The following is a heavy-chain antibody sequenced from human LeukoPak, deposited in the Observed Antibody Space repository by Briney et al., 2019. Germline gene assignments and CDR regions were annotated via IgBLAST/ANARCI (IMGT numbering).Heavy chain of an antibody. Sequence: GGSLRLSCAASGFTFSSNAMSWVRQAPGKGLEWVPIISGGGVSTFYTDSVKGRFTISRDTSKNTLYLQMNSLRAEDTAVYYCAKGNRDNKYSALDYWGQGTLVTVSS. D-gene: IGHD5-12*01. J-gene: IGHJ4*02. CDR2: ISGGGVST. V-gene: IGHV3-23*01. CDR3: AKGNRDNKYSALDY. CDR1: GFTFSSNA.